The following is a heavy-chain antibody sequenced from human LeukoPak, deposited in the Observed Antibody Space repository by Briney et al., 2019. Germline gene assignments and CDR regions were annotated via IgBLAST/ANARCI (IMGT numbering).Heavy chain of an antibody. CDR2: IYASGTT. CDR1: GGSIKSYY. Sequence: SETLSLTCTVSGGSIKSYYWSWIRQPAGEGLEWLGHIYASGTTNYNPSLNSRVTMSVDTPKNQFSLRLASVTAADTAVYYCARVADRFGYNYGIDEYFDYWGQGTLVTVSS. D-gene: IGHD5-18*01. V-gene: IGHV4-4*07. CDR3: ARVADRFGYNYGIDEYFDY. J-gene: IGHJ4*02.